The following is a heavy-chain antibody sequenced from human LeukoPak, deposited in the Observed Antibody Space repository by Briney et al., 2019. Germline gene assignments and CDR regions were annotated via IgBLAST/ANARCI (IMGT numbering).Heavy chain of an antibody. J-gene: IGHJ3*02. CDR2: ISSSSTYT. CDR3: AREAAFDM. Sequence: GGSLRLSCAASGFTFSSYPMNWVRQAPGKGLEWVSSISSSSTYTFYADSVKGRFTISRDNAKNSLYLQMDSLRAEDTAVYYCAREAAFDMWGQGTMVTVSS. V-gene: IGHV3-21*06. CDR1: GFTFSSYP.